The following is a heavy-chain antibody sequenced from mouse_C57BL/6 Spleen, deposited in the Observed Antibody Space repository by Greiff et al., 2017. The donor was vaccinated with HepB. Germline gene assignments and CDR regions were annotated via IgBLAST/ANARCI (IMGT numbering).Heavy chain of an antibody. CDR2: INYDGSST. CDR3: ARDLYYDYSWYFDV. V-gene: IGHV5-16*01. D-gene: IGHD2-4*01. Sequence: EVQWVESEGGLVQPGSSMKLSCTASGFTFSDYYMAWVRQVPEKGLEWVANINYDGSSTYYLDSLKSRFIISRDNAKNILYLQMSSLKSEDTATYYCARDLYYDYSWYFDVWGTGTTVTVSS. CDR1: GFTFSDYY. J-gene: IGHJ1*03.